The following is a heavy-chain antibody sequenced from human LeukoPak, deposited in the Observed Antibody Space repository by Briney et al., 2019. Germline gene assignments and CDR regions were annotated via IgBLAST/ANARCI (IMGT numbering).Heavy chain of an antibody. CDR3: AKSPGQIQLDYFDY. Sequence: GGSLSLSCAASGFTSYNYAMSCVPHAPGVGGECVSTISGSGVTTYYAESVRGRFTISRDNSKTTLYLQLDSLRPEDMAIYYCAKSPGQIQLDYFDYWGQGTLVTVSS. D-gene: IGHD1-1*01. J-gene: IGHJ4*02. CDR1: GFTSYNYA. V-gene: IGHV3-23*01. CDR2: ISGSGVTT.